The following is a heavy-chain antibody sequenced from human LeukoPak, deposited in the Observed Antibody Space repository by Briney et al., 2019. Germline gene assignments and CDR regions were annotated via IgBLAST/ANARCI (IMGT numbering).Heavy chain of an antibody. V-gene: IGHV3-15*01. CDR1: GFTFSSYA. CDR2: IKGKAGGETT. CDR3: AKDVPLTGGRSLLY. J-gene: IGHJ4*02. D-gene: IGHD2-8*02. Sequence: PGGSLRLSCAASGFTFSSYAMSWVRQAPGKGLEWVGLIKGKAGGETTHYAAPVKGRFTISRDDSRNTLYLQMNSLKTEDTALYYCAKDVPLTGGRSLLYWGQGTLVSVSS.